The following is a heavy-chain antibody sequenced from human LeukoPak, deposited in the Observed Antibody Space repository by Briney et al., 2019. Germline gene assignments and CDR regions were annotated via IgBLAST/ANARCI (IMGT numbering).Heavy chain of an antibody. CDR3: ARLVGAAGAFDI. J-gene: IGHJ3*02. D-gene: IGHD1-26*01. V-gene: IGHV4-59*08. CDR1: GGSISSYY. CDR2: IYYSGST. Sequence: PSETLSLTCTVSGGSISSYYWSWIRQPPGKGLEWIGYIYYSGSTNYNPSLKSRVTISVDTSKNQFSLKLSSVTAADTAVYYCARLVGAAGAFDIWGQGTMVTVSS.